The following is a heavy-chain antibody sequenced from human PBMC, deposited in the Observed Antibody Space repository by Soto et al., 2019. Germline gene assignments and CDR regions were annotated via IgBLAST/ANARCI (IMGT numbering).Heavy chain of an antibody. J-gene: IGHJ6*03. D-gene: IGHD3-16*01. CDR1: GGSISRYF. CDR3: ATYDSLYYYKDV. CDR2: IYYSGST. V-gene: IGHV4-59*13. Sequence: PSQTLSLTCTVSGGSISRYFWSWIRQPPGKGLQWIGHIYYSGSTDYNPSLKSRVAISVDASKTHFSLRLNSVTAADAAVYYCATYDSLYYYKDVWGKGTTVTVSS.